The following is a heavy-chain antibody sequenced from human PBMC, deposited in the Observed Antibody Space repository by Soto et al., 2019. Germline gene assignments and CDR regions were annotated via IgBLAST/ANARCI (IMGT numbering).Heavy chain of an antibody. CDR1: GGSISVYY. CDR2: VYDNGRP. D-gene: IGHD1-26*01. Sequence: SETLSLTCTIAGGSISVYYWSWIRQSPRQGLEWIGYVYDNGRPYYSPSLKSRVIISADTSKNQISLKLTSATAADTAVYYCERGVGSSPPQYWGRGAPVTVSS. CDR3: ERGVGSSPPQY. V-gene: IGHV4-59*01. J-gene: IGHJ4*02.